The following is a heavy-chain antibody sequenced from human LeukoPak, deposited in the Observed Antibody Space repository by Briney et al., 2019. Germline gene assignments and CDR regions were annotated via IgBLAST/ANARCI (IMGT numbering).Heavy chain of an antibody. D-gene: IGHD5-24*01. J-gene: IGHJ4*02. Sequence: PSETLSLTCAVSGYSISRDYYWGWIRQPPGKGLEWIGSIYHSGSTYYNPSLESRVTISLDTSKNQFSLKLSSVTAADTAVYYCARQGEMPTIKPFDYWGQGTLVTVSS. CDR3: ARQGEMPTIKPFDY. V-gene: IGHV4-38-2*01. CDR1: GYSISRDYY. CDR2: IYHSGST.